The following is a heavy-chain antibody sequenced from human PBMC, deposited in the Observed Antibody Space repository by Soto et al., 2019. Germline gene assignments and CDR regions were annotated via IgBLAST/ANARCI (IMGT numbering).Heavy chain of an antibody. D-gene: IGHD2-15*01. J-gene: IGHJ5*02. Sequence: SETLSLPCTVSVASVSSNSYSWGWIRQSPGKGLEWIGIIYSTENTYYHPSLLSRVTITADTSMNEFSLRLSSVTASDTAVYYCARLGAYCQSLDPWGQGTVVTVSS. V-gene: IGHV4-39*01. CDR3: ARLGAYCQSLDP. CDR1: VASVSSNSYS. CDR2: IYSTENT.